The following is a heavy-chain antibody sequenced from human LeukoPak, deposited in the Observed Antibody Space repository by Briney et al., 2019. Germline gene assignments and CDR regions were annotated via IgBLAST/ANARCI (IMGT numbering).Heavy chain of an antibody. CDR1: GGSISSSSYY. D-gene: IGHD6-6*01. J-gene: IGHJ3*02. V-gene: IGHV4-39*01. CDR3: ASPPYSSSSHDAFDI. Sequence: SETLSLTCTVSGGSISSSSYYWGWIRQPPGKGLEWIGSIYYSGSTYYNPSLKSRVTISVDTSKNQFSLKLSSVTAADTAVYYCASPPYSSSSHDAFDIWGQGTMVTVSS. CDR2: IYYSGST.